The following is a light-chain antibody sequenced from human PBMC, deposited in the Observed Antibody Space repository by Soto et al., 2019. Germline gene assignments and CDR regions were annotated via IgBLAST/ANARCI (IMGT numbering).Light chain of an antibody. J-gene: IGKJ1*01. CDR3: LQYSSHSWT. V-gene: IGKV1D-8*03. CDR1: QGISSY. Sequence: VIWMTQSPSLLSASTGGRVTISCRMSQGISSYLAWYQQKPGKAPELLIFDASNLKSGVSSRFSGSGSGTEFTLTISRLQPDDVATYYCLQYSSHSWTFGQGTKVDIK. CDR2: DAS.